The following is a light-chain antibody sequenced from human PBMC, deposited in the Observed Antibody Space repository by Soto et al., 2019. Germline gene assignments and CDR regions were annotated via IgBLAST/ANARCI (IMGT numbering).Light chain of an antibody. CDR1: QSVSRY. J-gene: IGKJ5*01. CDR3: QQSYITPPIT. V-gene: IGKV1-39*01. CDR2: AAS. Sequence: QMTHSPSSLSALVGDRVTITCRASQSVSRYLNWYQHKPGKAPKLLINAASNLRSGVPSRFSGSGSGTDFTLTIDGLQPEDFAVYYCQQSYITPPITFGQGTRLEIK.